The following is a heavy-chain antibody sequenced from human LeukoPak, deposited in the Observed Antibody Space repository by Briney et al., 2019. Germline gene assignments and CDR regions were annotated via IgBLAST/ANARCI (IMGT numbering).Heavy chain of an antibody. CDR1: GFMFRDYA. CDR2: MRSKGYGGTT. J-gene: IGHJ4*02. V-gene: IGHV3-49*04. CDR3: TSSIVVVSYCFDY. D-gene: IGHD2-21*01. Sequence: GGSLRLSCTASGFMFRDYAISWVRQAPGKGLEWVGFMRSKGYGGTTEYAASVKGRFTISRDDSNSIAYLQMNSLKTDDTAVYYCTSSIVVVSYCFDYWGQGTLVTVSS.